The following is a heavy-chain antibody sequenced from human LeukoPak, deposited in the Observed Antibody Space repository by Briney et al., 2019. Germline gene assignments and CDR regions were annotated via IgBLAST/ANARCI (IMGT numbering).Heavy chain of an antibody. CDR3: AKEGGPWGFRELLWNPTDY. CDR2: ISYDGSNK. Sequence: GGSLRLTCAASGFTFSSYSMNWIRQAPGKGLEWVAVISYDGSNKYYADSVKGRFTISRDNSKNTLYLQMNSLRAEDTAVYYCAKEGGPWGFRELLWNPTDYWGQGTLVTVSS. V-gene: IGHV3-30*18. D-gene: IGHD3-10*01. J-gene: IGHJ4*02. CDR1: GFTFSSYS.